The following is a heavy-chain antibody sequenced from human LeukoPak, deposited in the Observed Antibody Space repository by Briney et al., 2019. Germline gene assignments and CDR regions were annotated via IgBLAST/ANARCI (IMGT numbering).Heavy chain of an antibody. Sequence: GGSLRLSCAASGFTCSDYYIHWVPQAPGKGLEWVALIWFDGSTRFHADSVKGRFTISRDNSKSTVYLQMDSLRAEDTAVYYCAREQPGRSFDYWGQGTLVTVSS. D-gene: IGHD3-10*01. V-gene: IGHV3-33*01. CDR2: IWFDGSTR. CDR1: GFTCSDYY. J-gene: IGHJ4*02. CDR3: AREQPGRSFDY.